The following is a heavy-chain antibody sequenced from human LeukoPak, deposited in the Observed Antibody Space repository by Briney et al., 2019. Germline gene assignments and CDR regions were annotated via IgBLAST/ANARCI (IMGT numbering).Heavy chain of an antibody. V-gene: IGHV3-48*03. CDR1: GFTFSSYE. J-gene: IGHJ5*02. CDR2: IIGSGSII. CDR3: ARSPEGRGFDP. Sequence: GGSLRLSCAASGFTFSSYEMNWLRQAPGKGLEWVSQIIGSGSIIYYADSVKGRFTISRDNAKNSVYLQMNSLRAEDTAVYYCARSPEGRGFDPWGQGTLVTVSS.